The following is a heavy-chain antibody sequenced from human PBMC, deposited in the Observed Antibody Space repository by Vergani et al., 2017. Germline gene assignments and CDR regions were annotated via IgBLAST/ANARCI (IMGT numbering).Heavy chain of an antibody. CDR1: GYPFTSYY. V-gene: IGHV1-46*01. Sequence: QVPLVQSGAEVKKPGASVKVSCKASGYPFTSYYMHWVRQAPRQGLEWMGIINPSGGSTSYAQKFQGRVTMTRDTSISTAYMELSRLRSDDTAVYYCARDTPQWLVRQTLPGAFDIWGQGTMVTVSS. CDR3: ARDTPQWLVRQTLPGAFDI. J-gene: IGHJ3*02. D-gene: IGHD6-19*01. CDR2: INPSGGST.